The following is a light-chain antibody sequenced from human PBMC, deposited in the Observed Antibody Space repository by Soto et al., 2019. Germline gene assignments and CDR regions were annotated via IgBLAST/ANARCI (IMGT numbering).Light chain of an antibody. CDR2: GAS. CDR3: QQYNDWPRT. J-gene: IGKJ1*01. Sequence: EIVMTQSPVTLSVSPGDTATLSFRASQSVRASLAWYQQKHGQAPSLLIYGASNRATGVPDRVSGSGSGTEFPLTISGLQSEDFALYYCQQYNDWPRTFGQGTKVDIK. V-gene: IGKV3-15*01. CDR1: QSVRAS.